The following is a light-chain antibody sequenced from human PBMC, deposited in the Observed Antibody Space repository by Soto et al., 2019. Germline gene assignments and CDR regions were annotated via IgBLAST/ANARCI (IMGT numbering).Light chain of an antibody. J-gene: IGKJ2*02. CDR1: QSVSSSY. CDR2: GAS. CDR3: QQYGSSPWT. V-gene: IGKV3-20*01. Sequence: EIVLTQSPGTLSLSPGERATLSCRASQSVSSSYLAWYQQKPGQAPRLLIYGASSRATGIPDRFSGSGSGTDFTLTISRLEPEDFAVYYCQQYGSSPWTFGHGTKLEIK.